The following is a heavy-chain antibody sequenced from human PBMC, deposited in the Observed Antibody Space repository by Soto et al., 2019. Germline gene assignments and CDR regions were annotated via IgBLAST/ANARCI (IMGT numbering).Heavy chain of an antibody. CDR2: ISYDGSNK. Sequence: QVQLVESGGGVVQPGRSLRLSCAASGFTFSSYGMHWVRQAPGKGLEWVAVISYDGSNKYYADSVKGRFTISRDNSKNTLYLQMNSLRAEDTAVYYCAKDWGFGAAFGGQGTLVTVSS. CDR1: GFTFSSYG. CDR3: AKDWGFGAAF. V-gene: IGHV3-30*18. D-gene: IGHD3-10*01. J-gene: IGHJ4*02.